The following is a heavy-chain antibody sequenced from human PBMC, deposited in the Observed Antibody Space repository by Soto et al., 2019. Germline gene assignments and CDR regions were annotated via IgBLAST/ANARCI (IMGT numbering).Heavy chain of an antibody. D-gene: IGHD6-19*01. CDR2: IYWDDDK. CDR3: AHRRIGVSQWYYGDFDD. CDR1: GFSLSTSGVG. J-gene: IGHJ4*02. V-gene: IGHV2-5*02. Sequence: QITLRESGPTLVKPTQTLTLTCTFSGFSLSTSGVGVGWIRQPPGKALEWLAFIYWDDDKRYSPSLRSRLAITKDTSKNQVVLIMTNVDPMDTAAYFCAHRRIGVSQWYYGDFDDWGQGTLVTVSS.